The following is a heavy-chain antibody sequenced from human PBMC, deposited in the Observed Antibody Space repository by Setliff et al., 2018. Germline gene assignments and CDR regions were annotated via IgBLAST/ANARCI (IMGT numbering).Heavy chain of an antibody. V-gene: IGHV4-39*01. Sequence: SETLSLTCTVSGDSISSTSYQWGWVRQPPGKGLEWIGSIYYTGTAYYNPSLKSRVTISVDTSKNQFSLQVTSLAATDTALYFCARHEFVGGYYGSVTYRHFDYWGQGILVTRLL. CDR1: GDSISSTSYQ. J-gene: IGHJ4*02. CDR3: ARHEFVGGYYGSVTYRHFDY. CDR2: IYYTGTA. D-gene: IGHD3-10*01.